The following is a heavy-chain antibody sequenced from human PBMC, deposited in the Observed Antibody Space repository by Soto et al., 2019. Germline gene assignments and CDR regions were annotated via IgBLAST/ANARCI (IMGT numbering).Heavy chain of an antibody. V-gene: IGHV1-69*13. Sequence: PVKASCKASGGTFSSYAISWVRQAPGQGLEWMGGIIPIFGTANYAQKFQGRVSITADESTSTAYMELSSLRSQYTAVYYCARDPDDYGEPNFDYWGQGTLVTVSS. J-gene: IGHJ4*02. CDR1: GGTFSSYA. CDR2: IIPIFGTA. D-gene: IGHD4-17*01. CDR3: ARDPDDYGEPNFDY.